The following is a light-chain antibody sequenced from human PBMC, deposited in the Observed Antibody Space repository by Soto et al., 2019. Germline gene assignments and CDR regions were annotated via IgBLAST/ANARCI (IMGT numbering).Light chain of an antibody. Sequence: AIQLTQSPSSLSASVGDRVTITCRASQGISSALAWYQQKPGKAPKLLIYDASCLESGVPSRFSGSGSRTDFTLTISSRQPEDFATYYCQQFNSYPQTFGQGTKVEIK. CDR3: QQFNSYPQT. J-gene: IGKJ1*01. CDR2: DAS. V-gene: IGKV1-13*02. CDR1: QGISSA.